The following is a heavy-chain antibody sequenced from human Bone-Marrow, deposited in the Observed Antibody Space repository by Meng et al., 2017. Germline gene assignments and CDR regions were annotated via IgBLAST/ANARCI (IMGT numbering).Heavy chain of an antibody. V-gene: IGHV4-61*02. Sequence: SETLSLTCTVSGGSISSGSYYWSWLRQPAGKGLEWVGRIYTSGSANYHPARKRRVTITVDTSQNQFSLKLSSVPAADTAVYYCARARIMITFGGVIVSDEYSFDYWGQGTLVTVSS. J-gene: IGHJ4*02. D-gene: IGHD3-16*02. CDR3: ARARIMITFGGVIVSDEYSFDY. CDR1: GGSISSGSYY. CDR2: IYTSGSA.